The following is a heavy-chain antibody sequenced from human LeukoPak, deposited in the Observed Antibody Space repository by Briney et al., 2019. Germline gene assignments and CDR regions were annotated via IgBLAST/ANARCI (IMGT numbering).Heavy chain of an antibody. CDR3: ARVVIYDSDAFDI. V-gene: IGHV1-2*02. D-gene: IGHD2-21*01. CDR1: GYTFTGYY. CDR2: INPNSGGT. J-gene: IGHJ3*02. Sequence: ASVKVCCKASGYTFTGYYMHWVRQAPGQGLEWMGWINPNSGGTNYAQKFQGRVTMTRDTSISTAYMELSRLRSDDTAVYYCARVVIYDSDAFDIWGQGTMVTVSS.